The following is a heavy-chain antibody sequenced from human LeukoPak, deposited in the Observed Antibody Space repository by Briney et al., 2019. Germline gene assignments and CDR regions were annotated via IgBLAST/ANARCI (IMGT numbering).Heavy chain of an antibody. CDR1: GFTFSSYW. D-gene: IGHD1-26*01. V-gene: IGHV3-7*01. J-gene: IGHJ6*03. CDR3: ARGNCIVGATGYSYYYYMDV. Sequence: GGTLRLTCAASGFTFSSYWMSWVRQAPGKGLEWVANIKQDGSEKYYVDSVKGRFTISRDNAKNSLYLQMNSLRAEDTAVYYCARGNCIVGATGYSYYYYMDVWGKGTTVTVSS. CDR2: IKQDGSEK.